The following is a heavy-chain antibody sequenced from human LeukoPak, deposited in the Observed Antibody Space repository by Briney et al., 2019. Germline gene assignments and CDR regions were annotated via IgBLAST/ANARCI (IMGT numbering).Heavy chain of an antibody. V-gene: IGHV4-59*08. Sequence: SETLSLTCTVSGGSISSYYWSWIRQPPGKGLGWIGYIYYSGSTNYNPSLKSRVTISVDTSKNQFSLKLSSVTAADTAVYYCSRRPPGGYYGSGSSPFGAFDILGQGTMVTVSS. CDR3: SRRPPGGYYGSGSSPFGAFDI. CDR2: IYYSGST. CDR1: GGSISSYY. D-gene: IGHD3-10*01. J-gene: IGHJ3*02.